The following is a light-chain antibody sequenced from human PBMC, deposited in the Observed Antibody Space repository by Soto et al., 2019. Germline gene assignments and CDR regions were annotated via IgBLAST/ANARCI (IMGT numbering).Light chain of an antibody. V-gene: IGKV3-15*01. J-gene: IGKJ4*01. Sequence: IVLTQSPATLSVSPGATASLSCRASQSVTSNLASYQQQPGQAPRLLIYGASARAAGIPARCSGSGSGTEFTLTISSLQSEDFSIYYCQQYNNWPLTFGGGTKVDIK. CDR2: GAS. CDR1: QSVTSN. CDR3: QQYNNWPLT.